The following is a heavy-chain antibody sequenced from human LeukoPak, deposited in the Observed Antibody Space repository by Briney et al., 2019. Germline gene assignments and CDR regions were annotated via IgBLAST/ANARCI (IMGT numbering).Heavy chain of an antibody. CDR3: ARYFDSSGYRPFDY. CDR2: ISGSGGST. D-gene: IGHD3-22*01. V-gene: IGHV3-23*01. J-gene: IGHJ4*02. Sequence: GSLRLSCAASGFTFSTYAMSWVRQAPGKGLEWVSAISGSGGSTYYADSVKGRSTISRDNSKNTLYLQMNSLGAEDTAVYYCARYFDSSGYRPFDYWGQGTLVTVSS. CDR1: GFTFSTYA.